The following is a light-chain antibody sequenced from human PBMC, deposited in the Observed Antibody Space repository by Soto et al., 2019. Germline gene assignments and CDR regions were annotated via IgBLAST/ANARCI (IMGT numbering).Light chain of an antibody. Sequence: EVVMTQSPATLSVSPGERATLSCRASQSVSSNLAWFQQKPGQAPRLLIYDASTRATGIPARFSGSGSGTEFTLIISSLQSEDSAVYYCQQYNHWWTFGQGNKVDIK. CDR1: QSVSSN. V-gene: IGKV3-15*01. J-gene: IGKJ1*01. CDR2: DAS. CDR3: QQYNHWWT.